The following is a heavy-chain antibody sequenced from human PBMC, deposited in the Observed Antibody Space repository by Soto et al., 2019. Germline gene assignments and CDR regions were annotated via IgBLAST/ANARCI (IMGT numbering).Heavy chain of an antibody. Sequence: GASVKVSCKASGYTFTGYYMHWVRQAPGQGLEWMGWINPNSGGTNYAQKFQGRVTMTRDTSISTAYMELSRLRSDDTAVYYCARSGLVAAAGPGRAGYWGQGTLVTVSS. J-gene: IGHJ4*02. CDR2: INPNSGGT. D-gene: IGHD6-13*01. V-gene: IGHV1-2*02. CDR3: ARSGLVAAAGPGRAGY. CDR1: GYTFTGYY.